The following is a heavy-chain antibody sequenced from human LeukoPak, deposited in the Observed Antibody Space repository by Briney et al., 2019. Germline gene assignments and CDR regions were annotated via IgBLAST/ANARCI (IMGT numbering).Heavy chain of an antibody. CDR1: GGTFGSYT. D-gene: IGHD6-25*01. Sequence: ASVKVSCKASGGTFGSYTISWVRQAPGQGLEWMGWISTYNGNTNYAQKLQGRVTMTTDTSTSTAYMELRSLRSDDTAVYYCARGDPAADWFDPWGQGTLVTVSS. CDR3: ARGDPAADWFDP. CDR2: ISTYNGNT. J-gene: IGHJ5*02. V-gene: IGHV1-18*01.